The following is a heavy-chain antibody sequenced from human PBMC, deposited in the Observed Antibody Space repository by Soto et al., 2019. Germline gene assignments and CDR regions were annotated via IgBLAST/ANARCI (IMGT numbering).Heavy chain of an antibody. CDR2: INHSGST. J-gene: IGHJ4*02. CDR3: ARGPDIVVVVAATPHHGRFDY. CDR1: GGSFSGYY. D-gene: IGHD2-15*01. V-gene: IGHV4-34*01. Sequence: PSETLSLTCAVYGGSFSGYYWSWIRQPPGKGLEWIGEINHSGSTNYNPSLKSRVTISVDTSKNQFSLKLSSVTAADTAVYYCARGPDIVVVVAATPHHGRFDYWGQGTLVTVSS.